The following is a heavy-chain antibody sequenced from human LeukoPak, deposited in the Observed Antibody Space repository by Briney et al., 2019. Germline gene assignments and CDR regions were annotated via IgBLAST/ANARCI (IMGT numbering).Heavy chain of an antibody. V-gene: IGHV5-51*01. CDR1: GYTFTSYG. J-gene: IGHJ4*02. CDR3: ARLPYYYDSSGFDY. Sequence: ASVKVSCKASGYTFTSYGISWVRQMPGKGLEWMGIIYPGDSDTRYSPSFQGQVTISADRSISTAYLQWSSLKASDTAMYYCARLPYYYDSSGFDYWGQGTLVTVSS. D-gene: IGHD3-22*01. CDR2: IYPGDSDT.